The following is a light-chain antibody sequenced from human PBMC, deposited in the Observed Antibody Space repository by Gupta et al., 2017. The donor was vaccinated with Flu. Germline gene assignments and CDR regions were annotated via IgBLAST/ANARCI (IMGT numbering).Light chain of an antibody. V-gene: IGKV3-20*01. CDR2: GAF. Sequence: VIGTLSYRACASVRRSSLAWYHQRPGQAPRLLIYGAFRRATGISDRFSGSCAGTEFTLTISRLDHEDFAVYYCQQYGRSPFTFGHGTKVAIK. CDR1: ASVRRSS. CDR3: QQYGRSPFT. J-gene: IGKJ3*01.